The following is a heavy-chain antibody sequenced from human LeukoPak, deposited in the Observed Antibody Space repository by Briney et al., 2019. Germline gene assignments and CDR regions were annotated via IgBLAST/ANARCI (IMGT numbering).Heavy chain of an antibody. J-gene: IGHJ4*02. V-gene: IGHV4-34*01. Sequence: SETLSLTCAVYGGSFSGYYWSWIRQPPGKGLEWIGEINHSGSTNYNPSLKSRVTISVDTSKNQFSLKLSSVTAADTAVYYCARDRYSSGCYYFDYWGQGTLVTVSS. CDR3: ARDRYSSGCYYFDY. CDR2: INHSGST. D-gene: IGHD6-19*01. CDR1: GGSFSGYY.